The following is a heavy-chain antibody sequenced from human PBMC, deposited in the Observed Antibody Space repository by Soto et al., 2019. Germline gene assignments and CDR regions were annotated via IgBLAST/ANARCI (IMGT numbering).Heavy chain of an antibody. Sequence: GSLRLSCSASGFTFSSYAMHWVRQAPGKGLEYVSSISTNEGSNKYYADSVKGRFTISRDNSKNTLYLQMNSLRAEDTAVYYCAREKSRYVYYYGMDVWGQGTTVTVSS. CDR2: ISTNEGSNK. CDR3: AREKSRYVYYYGMDV. J-gene: IGHJ6*02. CDR1: GFTFSSYA. V-gene: IGHV3-64*04. D-gene: IGHD1-1*01.